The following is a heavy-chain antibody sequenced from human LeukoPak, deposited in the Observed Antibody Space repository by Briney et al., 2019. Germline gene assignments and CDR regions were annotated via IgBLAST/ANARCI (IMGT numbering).Heavy chain of an antibody. CDR3: ARPTRGGSYYGY. CDR1: GYTFTSYD. J-gene: IGHJ4*02. CDR2: MNPNSGNT. Sequence: VASVKVSCKASGYTFTSYDINWVRQATGQGLEWMGWMNPNSGNTGYAQKFQGRVTITRNTSISTAYMELSSLRSEDTAVYYCARPTRGGSYYGYWGQETLVTVSS. D-gene: IGHD1-26*01. V-gene: IGHV1-8*03.